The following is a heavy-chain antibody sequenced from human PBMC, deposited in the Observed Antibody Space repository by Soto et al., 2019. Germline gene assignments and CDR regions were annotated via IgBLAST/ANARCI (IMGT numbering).Heavy chain of an antibody. J-gene: IGHJ4*02. CDR3: ARIGTCSGGSCPSDSDFDY. D-gene: IGHD2-15*01. V-gene: IGHV1-18*01. Sequence: VPSGAEVKKPGASVKVSCKASGYTFTSYGISWVRQAPGQGLEWMGWISAYNGNTNYAQKLQGRVTMTTDTSTSTAYMELRSLRSDDTAVYYCARIGTCSGGSCPSDSDFDYWGQGTLVTVSS. CDR1: GYTFTSYG. CDR2: ISAYNGNT.